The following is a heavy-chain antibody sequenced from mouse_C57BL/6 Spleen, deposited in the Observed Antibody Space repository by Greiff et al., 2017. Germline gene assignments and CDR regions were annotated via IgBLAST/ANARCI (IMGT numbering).Heavy chain of an antibody. J-gene: IGHJ4*01. V-gene: IGHV5-4*01. CDR2: ISDGGSYT. D-gene: IGHD2-5*01. Sequence: EVHLVESGGGLVKPGGSLKLSCAASGFTFSSYAMSWVRQTPEKRLEWVATISDGGSYTYYPDNVKGRFTISRDNAKNNLYLQMSHLKSEDTAMYYCAREAYYSNYGAMDYWGQGTSVTVAS. CDR3: AREAYYSNYGAMDY. CDR1: GFTFSSYA.